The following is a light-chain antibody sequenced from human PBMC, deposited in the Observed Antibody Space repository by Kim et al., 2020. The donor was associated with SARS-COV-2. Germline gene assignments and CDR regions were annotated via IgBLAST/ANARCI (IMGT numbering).Light chain of an antibody. Sequence: EIVLTQSPATLSLSPGERATLSCRASQSISTFLAWYQQKPAQAPRLLIYDASNRATGIPARFSGSGSGTDFTLTISSLEPDDFAVYFCQRRSNWPRLTFGGGTKVEIK. J-gene: IGKJ4*01. CDR3: QRRSNWPRLT. CDR2: DAS. CDR1: QSISTF. V-gene: IGKV3-11*01.